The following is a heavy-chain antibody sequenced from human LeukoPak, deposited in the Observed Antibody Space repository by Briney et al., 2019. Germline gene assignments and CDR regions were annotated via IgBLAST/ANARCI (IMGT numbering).Heavy chain of an antibody. CDR3: ARDDSSGYYYYYYYGMDV. CDR2: IYSGGST. Sequence: GGSLRLSCADSGFTVSSNYMSWVRQAPGKGLEWVSVIYSGGSTYYADSVKGRFTISRDNSKNTLYLQMNSLRAEDTAVYYCARDDSSGYYYYYYYGMDVWGQGTTVTVSS. V-gene: IGHV3-66*02. D-gene: IGHD3-22*01. J-gene: IGHJ6*02. CDR1: GFTVSSNY.